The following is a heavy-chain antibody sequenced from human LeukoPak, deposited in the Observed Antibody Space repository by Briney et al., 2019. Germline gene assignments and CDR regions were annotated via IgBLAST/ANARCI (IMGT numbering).Heavy chain of an antibody. CDR2: IYYSGST. CDR3: ARQSPHCSSTSCYDAFDI. D-gene: IGHD2-2*01. CDR1: GGSISSSSYY. J-gene: IGHJ3*02. V-gene: IGHV4-39*01. Sequence: PSETLSLTCTVSGGSISSSSYYWGWIRQPPGKGLEWIGSIYYSGSTYYNPSLKSRVTTSVDTSKNQFSLKLSSVTAADTAVYYCARQSPHCSSTSCYDAFDIWGQGTMVTVSS.